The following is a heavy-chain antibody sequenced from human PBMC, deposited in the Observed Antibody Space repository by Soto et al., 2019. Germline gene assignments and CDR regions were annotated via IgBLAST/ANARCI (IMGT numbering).Heavy chain of an antibody. V-gene: IGHV3-23*01. D-gene: IGHD2-15*01. J-gene: IGHJ3*02. CDR1: GFTFSSYA. CDR2: ISGSGGST. CDR3: AKDRGHIVVVVAATRTHDAFAI. Sequence: PWGSLRLSCAASGFTFSSYAMSWVRQAPGKGLEWVSAISGSGGSTYYADSVKGRFTISRDNSKNTLYLQMNSLRAEDTAVYYCAKDRGHIVVVVAATRTHDAFAIWGRGTMVTVSS.